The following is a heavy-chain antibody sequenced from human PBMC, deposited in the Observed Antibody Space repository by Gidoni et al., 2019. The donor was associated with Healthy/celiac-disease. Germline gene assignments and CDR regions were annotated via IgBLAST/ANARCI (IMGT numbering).Heavy chain of an antibody. CDR3: ARGSYDSSGYYYYLDY. V-gene: IGHV1-3*02. Sequence: QVQLVQSGAEVKKPGASVKVSCKASGYTFTSYAMHWVRQAPGQRLEWMGWSNAGNGNTKYSQECQGRVTITRDTSASTAYMELSSLRSEDMAVYYCARGSYDSSGYYYYLDYWGQGTLVTVSS. CDR2: SNAGNGNT. J-gene: IGHJ4*02. D-gene: IGHD3-22*01. CDR1: GYTFTSYA.